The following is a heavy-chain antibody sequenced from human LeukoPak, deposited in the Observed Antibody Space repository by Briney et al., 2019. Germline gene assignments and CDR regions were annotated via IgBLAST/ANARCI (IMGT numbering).Heavy chain of an antibody. Sequence: SETLSLTCTVSGGSISSYYWSRIRQPAGKGLEWIGRIYTSGTTHYNPSLKSRVTMSVDTSKNQFSLKLSSVTAADTAVYYCARLSTVTTSFDYWGQGTLVTVSS. V-gene: IGHV4-4*07. CDR2: IYTSGTT. D-gene: IGHD4-17*01. CDR3: ARLSTVTTSFDY. J-gene: IGHJ4*02. CDR1: GGSISSYY.